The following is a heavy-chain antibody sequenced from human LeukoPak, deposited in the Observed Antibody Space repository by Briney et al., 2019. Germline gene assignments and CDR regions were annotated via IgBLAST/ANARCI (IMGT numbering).Heavy chain of an antibody. J-gene: IGHJ4*02. CDR2: ISSSSSYI. CDR1: GFTFSSYC. CDR3: AKDHCTNGVCYMVY. D-gene: IGHD2-8*01. Sequence: GGSLRLSCAASGFTFSSYCMNWVRQAPGKGLEWVSSISSSSSYIYYADSVKGRFTISRDNAKNSLYLQMNSLRAEDTAVYYCAKDHCTNGVCYMVYWGQGTLVTVSS. V-gene: IGHV3-21*04.